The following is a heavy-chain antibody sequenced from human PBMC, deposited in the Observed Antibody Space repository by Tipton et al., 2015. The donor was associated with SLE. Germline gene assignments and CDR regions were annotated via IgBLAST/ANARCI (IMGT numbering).Heavy chain of an antibody. CDR3: ARRHYSGPFDS. D-gene: IGHD5-12*01. J-gene: IGHJ4*02. Sequence: TLSLTCTVSGDSVNSVHYYWVWMRQPPGKGLEWIGSIYYTGSTYYNPSLKSRVSFSIDTSKHQFSLKLNSVTAADTAVYYCARRHYSGPFDSWGQGTLVTVSS. CDR2: IYYTGST. V-gene: IGHV4-39*07. CDR1: GDSVNSVHYY.